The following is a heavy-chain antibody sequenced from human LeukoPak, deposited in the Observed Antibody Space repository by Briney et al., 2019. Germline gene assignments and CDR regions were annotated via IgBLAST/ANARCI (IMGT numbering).Heavy chain of an antibody. D-gene: IGHD6-19*01. J-gene: IGHJ4*02. Sequence: PGGSLRLSCAASGFTFSNYDMHWVRQAPGKGLEWVAVIWFDGSNKFYADSVKGRFTISRDNSKNTLYLQMNSLRAEDTAVYYCASSAGALIDCWGRGTLVIVSS. CDR2: IWFDGSNK. CDR1: GFTFSNYD. CDR3: ASSAGALIDC. V-gene: IGHV3-33*01.